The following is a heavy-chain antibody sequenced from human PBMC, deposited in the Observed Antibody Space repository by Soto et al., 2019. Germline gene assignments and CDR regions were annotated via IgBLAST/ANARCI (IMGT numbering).Heavy chain of an antibody. D-gene: IGHD3-16*01. V-gene: IGHV2-5*02. CDR3: VHRLVDYDYVWGTYSSGFDY. CDR2: IYWDDAK. CDR1: GFSLTTNGVG. J-gene: IGHJ4*02. Sequence: QITLKESGPTLVRPTQTLTMTCYFSGFSLTTNGVGVGWIRQPPGKALEWLALIYWDDAKRYRPSLKSRLAITQDTSRNQVVLTMTNMDPVDTATYYCVHRLVDYDYVWGTYSSGFDYWGQGTLVTVSS.